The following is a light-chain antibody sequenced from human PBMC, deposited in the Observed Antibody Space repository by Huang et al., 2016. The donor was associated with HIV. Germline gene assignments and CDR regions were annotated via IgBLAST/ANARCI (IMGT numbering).Light chain of an antibody. V-gene: IGKV3-15*01. CDR3: QQYDNGPIA. CDR1: QSVSSN. Sequence: EIVMTQSPATLSVSPGERATLSCRASQSVSSNLAGYQQKHGQAPRLLIYGASTRVTGVPARFSGSGSGTEFTLTISSLQSEVFAVYYCQQYDNGPIAFGQGTRLEI. J-gene: IGKJ5*01. CDR2: GAS.